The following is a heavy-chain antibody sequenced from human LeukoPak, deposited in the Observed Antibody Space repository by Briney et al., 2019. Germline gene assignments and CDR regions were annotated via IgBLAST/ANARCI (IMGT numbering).Heavy chain of an antibody. J-gene: IGHJ4*02. V-gene: IGHV3-23*01. D-gene: IGHD4-23*01. CDR3: AKTHDYGGNWDY. CDR2: ISGSGGST. CDR1: GFTFSSYA. Sequence: PGGSLRLSCEASGFTFSSYAMSWVRQAPGKGLEWVSAISGSGGSTYYADSVKGRFTISRDNSKNTLYLQMNSLRAEDTAVYYCAKTHDYGGNWDYWGQGTLVTVSS.